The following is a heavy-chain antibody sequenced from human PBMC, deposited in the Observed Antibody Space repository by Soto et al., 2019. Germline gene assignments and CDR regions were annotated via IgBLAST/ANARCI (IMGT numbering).Heavy chain of an antibody. CDR2: ISNRGDT. V-gene: IGHV3-66*01. J-gene: IGHJ3*02. D-gene: IGHD2-15*01. CDR3: AREPRYCRGGSCSITGDAYDI. Sequence: EVQLVESGGGLVQPGGSLRLSCTASGFIVSDTYVNWVRQAPGKGLEWVSVISNRGDTHYADSVRGRFSLSRDISDNTLHLQMHNLSVEDTAVYYCAREPRYCRGGSCSITGDAYDIWGQGTMVTVSS. CDR1: GFIVSDTY.